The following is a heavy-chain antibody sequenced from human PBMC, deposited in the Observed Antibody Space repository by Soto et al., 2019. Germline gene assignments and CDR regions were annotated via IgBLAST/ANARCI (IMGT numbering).Heavy chain of an antibody. V-gene: IGHV1-69*06. Sequence: QVQLVQSGAEVKKPGSSVKVSCKASGGTLSSYAISWVRQDPGQGLEWMGGSIPIFGTANYAQKFQGRVTITADKSTSTAYMELSSLISEDTAVYYCARGPIVVVVAANTLLYYSGMDVWGQWTTVTVSS. CDR2: SIPIFGTA. D-gene: IGHD2-15*01. CDR1: GGTLSSYA. CDR3: ARGPIVVVVAANTLLYYSGMDV. J-gene: IGHJ6*02.